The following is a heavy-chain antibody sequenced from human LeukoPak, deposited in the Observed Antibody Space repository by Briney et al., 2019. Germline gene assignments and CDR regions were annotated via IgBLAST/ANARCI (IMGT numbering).Heavy chain of an antibody. CDR1: GFTFDDYA. CDR3: TKGIGGSGYYGVDY. J-gene: IGHJ4*02. V-gene: IGHV3-43*02. Sequence: GGSLRLSCAASGFTFDDYAMHWVRQAPGKGLEWVSLISGDGGDTSYADSVKGRFTISRDNSKSSLYLQMNSLTTEDTALYYCTKGIGGSGYYGVDYWGQGTLVTVSS. D-gene: IGHD3-3*01. CDR2: ISGDGGDT.